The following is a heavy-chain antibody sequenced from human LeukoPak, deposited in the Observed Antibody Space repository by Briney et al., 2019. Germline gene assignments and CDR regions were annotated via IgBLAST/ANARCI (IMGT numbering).Heavy chain of an antibody. CDR3: AKGAYDYVEIGYFDY. CDR2: IIGSADST. Sequence: GGSLRLSCAASGFTFSDYAMNWVRQAPGKGLEWVSVIIGSADSTDYADSVKGRFTISRDRSKNTLYLQINSLTVEDTAVYYCAKGAYDYVEIGYFDYWGQGTMVIVST. V-gene: IGHV3-23*01. CDR1: GFTFSDYA. D-gene: IGHD5-12*01. J-gene: IGHJ4*02.